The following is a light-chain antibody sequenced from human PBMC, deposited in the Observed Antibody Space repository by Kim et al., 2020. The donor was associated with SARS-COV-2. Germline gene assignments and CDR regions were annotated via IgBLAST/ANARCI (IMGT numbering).Light chain of an antibody. CDR1: RNNAGYQG. J-gene: IGLJ1*01. CDR2: RNN. Sequence: QNHSRTCTGNRNNAGYQGAAWLQHHVGHPTKRLSDRNNNRSAGISERFSAYRSGNTASLTITGLQPEDEADYYCSAWDSSLDAHVFGPGTKVTVL. V-gene: IGLV10-54*01. CDR3: SAWDSSLDAHV.